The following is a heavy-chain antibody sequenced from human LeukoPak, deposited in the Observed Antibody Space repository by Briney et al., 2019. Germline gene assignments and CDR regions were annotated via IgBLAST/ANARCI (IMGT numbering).Heavy chain of an antibody. Sequence: ASVKVSCKASGYTFTTYGINWVRQAPGQGLEWMGWSSPYNGNTNYAQKLRGRVTMTTDTSTSTAYMELRSLRSDDTAVYYCARDRKYSSSNWFDPWGQGTLVTVSS. V-gene: IGHV1-18*01. CDR1: GYTFTTYG. CDR2: SSPYNGNT. J-gene: IGHJ5*02. CDR3: ARDRKYSSSNWFDP. D-gene: IGHD6-13*01.